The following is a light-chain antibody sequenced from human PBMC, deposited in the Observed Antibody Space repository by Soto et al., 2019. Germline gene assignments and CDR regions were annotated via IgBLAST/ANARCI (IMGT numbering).Light chain of an antibody. CDR1: QSLLHSNGYNY. CDR3: VQALQCPLIT. Sequence: DIVMTQSPLSLPVTPGEPASISCRSSQSLLHSNGYNYLDWYLQKPGQSPQLLISLGSNPASGVPDRFGGSGSVTDFTLEIRRVEAEDVGVHYCVQALQCPLITVGQETRLEIK. J-gene: IGKJ5*01. CDR2: LGS. V-gene: IGKV2-28*01.